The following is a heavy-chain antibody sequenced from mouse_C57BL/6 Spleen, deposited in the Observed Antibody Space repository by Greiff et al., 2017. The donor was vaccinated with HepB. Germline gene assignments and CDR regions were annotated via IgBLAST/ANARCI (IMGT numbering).Heavy chain of an antibody. CDR1: GYAFSSSW. CDR3: ARLRKTAQASPSYYAMDY. CDR2: IYPGDGDT. J-gene: IGHJ4*01. Sequence: QVQLQQSGPELVKPGASVKISCKASGYAFSSSWMNWVKQRPGKGLEWIGRIYPGDGDTNYNGKFKGKATLTADKSSSTAYMQLSSLTSEDSAVYFCARLRKTAQASPSYYAMDYWGQGTSVTVSS. V-gene: IGHV1-82*01. D-gene: IGHD3-2*02.